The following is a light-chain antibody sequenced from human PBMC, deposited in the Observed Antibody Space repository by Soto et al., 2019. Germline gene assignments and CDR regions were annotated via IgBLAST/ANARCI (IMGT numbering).Light chain of an antibody. J-gene: IGKJ1*01. CDR3: QQSYSSPPT. Sequence: DIQMTQSPSSLSASVGDRVTITCRASQSISNHLNWYQQKPGKAPKPLIFAASSLQSGVPSRFSGSRSGPDFTLTISSLQPEDVATYYCQQSYSSPPTFGQGTKVDI. CDR2: AAS. CDR1: QSISNH. V-gene: IGKV1-39*01.